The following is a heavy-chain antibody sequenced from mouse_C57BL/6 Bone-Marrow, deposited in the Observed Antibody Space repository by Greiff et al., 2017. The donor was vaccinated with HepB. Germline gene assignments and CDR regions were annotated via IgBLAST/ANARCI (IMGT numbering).Heavy chain of an antibody. V-gene: IGHV4-1*01. J-gene: IGHJ1*03. CDR3: ARIYYYGSREGYFDV. CDR2: INPDSSTI. CDR1: GIDFSRYW. Sequence: AASGIDFSRYWMSWVRRAPGKGLEWIGEINPDSSTINYAPSLKDKFIISRDNAKNTLYLQMSKVRSEDTALYYCARIYYYGSREGYFDVWGTGTTVTVSS. D-gene: IGHD1-1*01.